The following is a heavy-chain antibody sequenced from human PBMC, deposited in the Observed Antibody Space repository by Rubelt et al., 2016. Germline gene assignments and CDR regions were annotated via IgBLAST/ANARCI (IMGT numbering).Heavy chain of an antibody. CDR1: FSGYY. Sequence: FSGYYWSWIRQPPGKGLEWIGEINHSGSTNYNPSLKSRVTISVDTSKNQFSLKLSSVTAADTAVYYCARGDPYGDYRFGYYFDYWGQGTLVTVSS. CDR3: ARGDPYGDYRFGYYFDY. V-gene: IGHV4-34*01. D-gene: IGHD4-17*01. CDR2: INHSGST. J-gene: IGHJ4*02.